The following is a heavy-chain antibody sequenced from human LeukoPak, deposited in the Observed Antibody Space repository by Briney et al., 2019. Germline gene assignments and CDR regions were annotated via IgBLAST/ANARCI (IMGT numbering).Heavy chain of an antibody. V-gene: IGHV4-34*01. Sequence: PSETLSFTCAVYGGSFSGYYWSWIRQPPGKGRKWIGEINHSGSTNSHPSLNSRVTISLDTSKNQFSLKLRSVTAADTAVYYCARGELGISAFDIWGQGTMVTVSS. CDR3: ARGELGISAFDI. J-gene: IGHJ3*02. CDR1: GGSFSGYY. D-gene: IGHD7-27*01. CDR2: INHSGST.